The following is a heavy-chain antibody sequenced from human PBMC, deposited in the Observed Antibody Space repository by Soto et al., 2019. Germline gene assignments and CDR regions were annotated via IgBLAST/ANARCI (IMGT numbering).Heavy chain of an antibody. J-gene: IGHJ4*02. Sequence: PGGSLRLSCAASGFTFSSFEMNWVRQTPRKGLEWLSYISSGGSTIYYADSVKGRFTTSRDNARDSLFLQMNSLRAEDTAVYYCVKQQILRRGFFGFWGQGTLVTVSS. D-gene: IGHD6-13*01. CDR1: GFTFSSFE. CDR3: VKQQILRRGFFGF. CDR2: ISSGGSTI. V-gene: IGHV3-48*03.